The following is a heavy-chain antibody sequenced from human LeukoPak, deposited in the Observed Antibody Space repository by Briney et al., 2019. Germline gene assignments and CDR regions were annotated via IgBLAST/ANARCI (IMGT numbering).Heavy chain of an antibody. CDR2: VSAYNGNT. Sequence: ASVKVSCKASGYTFTSYGISWVRQGPGQGVEWMGWVSAYNGNTNYAQKFQGRVTMTTDTPTSTVYMELRSLRSDDTAVYYCGRHDGGSGWPWLGIDYWGQGTLVTVSS. CDR1: GYTFTSYG. CDR3: GRHDGGSGWPWLGIDY. D-gene: IGHD6-25*01. J-gene: IGHJ4*02. V-gene: IGHV1-18*01.